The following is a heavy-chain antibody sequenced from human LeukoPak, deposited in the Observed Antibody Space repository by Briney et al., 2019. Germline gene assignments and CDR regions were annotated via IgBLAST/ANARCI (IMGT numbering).Heavy chain of an antibody. CDR2: MNPNSGNR. D-gene: IGHD6-19*01. CDR1: GYTFTSYD. Sequence: ASVKVSCKASGYTFTSYDINWVRQATGQGLEWMGWMNPNSGNRGYAQKFQGRVTITRNTSISTAYMELSSLRSEDTAVYYCARGSSGWDSNYYYYYMGVWGKGTTVTVSS. CDR3: ARGSSGWDSNYYYYYMGV. V-gene: IGHV1-8*03. J-gene: IGHJ6*03.